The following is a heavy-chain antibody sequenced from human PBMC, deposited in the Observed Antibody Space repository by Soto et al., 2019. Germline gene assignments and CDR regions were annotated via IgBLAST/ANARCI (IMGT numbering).Heavy chain of an antibody. CDR1: GYTFTSYA. J-gene: IGHJ5*02. Sequence: VASVKVSCKASGYTFTSYAMHWVRQAPGQRLEWMGWINAGNGNTKYSQKFQGRVTITRDASASTAYMELSSLRSEDTAVYYCARVSGSYSNYGSFDPWGQGTLVTVSS. D-gene: IGHD1-26*01. CDR3: ARVSGSYSNYGSFDP. V-gene: IGHV1-3*01. CDR2: INAGNGNT.